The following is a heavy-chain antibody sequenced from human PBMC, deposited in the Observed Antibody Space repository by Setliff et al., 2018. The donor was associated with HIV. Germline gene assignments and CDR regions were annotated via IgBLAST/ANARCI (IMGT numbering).Heavy chain of an antibody. Sequence: SETLSLTCAVYGGSFSGYFWSWIRQSPGKGLEWIGEIDHSGTTNYNPSLKSRVSISGDPSKNQFSLKMKSVTAADTAVYYCTRGVVGYNTNSYWTNWFDYWGQGVLVTVSS. CDR2: IDHSGTT. D-gene: IGHD6-25*01. CDR1: GGSFSGYF. J-gene: IGHJ5*01. CDR3: TRGVVGYNTNSYWTNWFDY. V-gene: IGHV4-34*01.